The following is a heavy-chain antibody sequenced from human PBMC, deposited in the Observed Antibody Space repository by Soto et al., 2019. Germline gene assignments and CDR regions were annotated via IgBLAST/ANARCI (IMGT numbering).Heavy chain of an antibody. CDR1: GFTVSSSY. CDR2: TYTGGGR. D-gene: IGHD6-13*01. CDR3: ARAGGIAAAGTIVY. Sequence: EVQLVESGGGLIQPGGSLRLSCAASGFTVSSSYMNWVRQAPGKGLEWVSITYTGGGRYYADSVKGRFTISRDNSKNTLYLQMNSLRAEDTAVYYCARAGGIAAAGTIVYWGQGTLVTVSS. V-gene: IGHV3-53*01. J-gene: IGHJ4*02.